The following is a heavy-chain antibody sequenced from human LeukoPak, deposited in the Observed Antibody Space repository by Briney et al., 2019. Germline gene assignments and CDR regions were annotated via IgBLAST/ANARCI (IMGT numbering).Heavy chain of an antibody. CDR3: AKDPGVGATRFNGY. CDR2: VDPEDGET. V-gene: IGHV1-69-2*01. CDR1: GYTFTDYY. Sequence: ASVKISCKVSGYTFTDYYMHWVQQAPRKGLEWMGLVDPEDGETIYAEKFQGRVTITADTSTDTAYMELSSLRSEDTAVYYCAKDPGVGATRFNGYWGRGTQVTVTS. J-gene: IGHJ4*02. D-gene: IGHD1-26*01.